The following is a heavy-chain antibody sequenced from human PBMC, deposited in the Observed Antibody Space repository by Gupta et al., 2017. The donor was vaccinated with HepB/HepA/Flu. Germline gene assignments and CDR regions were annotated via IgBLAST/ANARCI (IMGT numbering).Heavy chain of an antibody. V-gene: IGHV4-34*01. J-gene: IGHJ6*03. CDR1: GGSFSGYY. CDR2: INHSGST. CDR3: ARGPPPGGSWYGPNYYYYYMDV. Sequence: QVQLQQWGAGLLKPSETLSLTCAVYGGSFSGYYWSWIRQPPGKGLEWIGEINHSGSTNYNPSLKSRVTISVDTSKNQFSLKLSSVTAADTAVYYCARGPPPGGSWYGPNYYYYYMDVWGKGTTVTVSS. D-gene: IGHD6-13*01.